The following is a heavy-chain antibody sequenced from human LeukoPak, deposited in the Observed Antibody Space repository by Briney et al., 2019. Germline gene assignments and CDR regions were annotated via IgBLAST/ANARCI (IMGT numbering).Heavy chain of an antibody. CDR2: TPFDGGLQ. CDR3: AKDTTDVAAAGGGMDV. CDR1: GFTFSRFA. V-gene: IGHV3-30-3*01. D-gene: IGHD6-13*01. J-gene: IGHJ6*02. Sequence: GGSPRLSCAASGFTFSRFAMHWVRQTPGDGLEWVGFTPFDGGLQYYADSVMGRFTISRDNSKNMLYLQMNGLRIEDTAIYYCAKDTTDVAAAGGGMDVWGQGTSVTVSS.